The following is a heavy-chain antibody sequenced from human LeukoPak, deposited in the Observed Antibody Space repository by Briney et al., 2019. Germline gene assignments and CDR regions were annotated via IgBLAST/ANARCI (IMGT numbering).Heavy chain of an antibody. Sequence: GASVKVSCKASEYTFTAFYIHWVRQAPGQGLEWMGGFNPKSGDTNYAQKFQVRVTMTRDTCINTAYMELHSLTSDDTAMYYCALTGSYHGRWGQGTLVTVSS. CDR3: ALTGSYHGR. J-gene: IGHJ4*02. V-gene: IGHV1-2*02. CDR1: EYTFTAFY. D-gene: IGHD1-26*01. CDR2: FNPKSGDT.